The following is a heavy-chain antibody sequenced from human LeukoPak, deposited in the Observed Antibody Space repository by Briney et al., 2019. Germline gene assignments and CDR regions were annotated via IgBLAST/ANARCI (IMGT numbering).Heavy chain of an antibody. D-gene: IGHD2-2*01. V-gene: IGHV4-31*03. Sequence: SQTLSLTCTVSGGSISSGGYYWSWIRQHPGKGPEWIGYIYYSGSTYYNPSLKSRVTISVDTSKNQFSLKLSSVTAADTAVYYCARDRIVVVPAAMPAGHYYYYYGMDVWGQGTTVTVSS. CDR3: ARDRIVVVPAAMPAGHYYYYYGMDV. CDR2: IYYSGST. CDR1: GGSISSGGYY. J-gene: IGHJ6*02.